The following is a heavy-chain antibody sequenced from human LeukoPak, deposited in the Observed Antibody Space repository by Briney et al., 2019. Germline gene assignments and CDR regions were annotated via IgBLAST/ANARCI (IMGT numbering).Heavy chain of an antibody. D-gene: IGHD3-22*01. V-gene: IGHV3-30*18. J-gene: IGHJ1*01. CDR1: GFTFSSYG. CDR3: EKQEGPRGGGYDRSGYPANH. Sequence: PGGSLRLSCAASGFTFSSYGMHWVRQAPGKGLEWVAVISYDGSNKYYADSVKGRFTISRDNSKNTLYLQMNSLRAEDTAVYYCEKQEGPRGGGYDRSGYPANHWGQSPRLTV. CDR2: ISYDGSNK.